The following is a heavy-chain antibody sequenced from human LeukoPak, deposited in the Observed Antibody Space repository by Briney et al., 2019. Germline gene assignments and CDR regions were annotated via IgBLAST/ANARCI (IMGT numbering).Heavy chain of an antibody. CDR1: GYTFTSYG. CDR2: ISAYNGNT. J-gene: IGHJ4*02. Sequence: ASVKVSCKASGYTFTSYGISWVRQAPGQGLEWMGWISAYNGNTNYAQKLQGRVTMTTDTSTSTAYMELRSLRSDDAAVYYCARDRIEGYGDQPPFDYWGQGTLVTVSS. V-gene: IGHV1-18*01. D-gene: IGHD4-17*01. CDR3: ARDRIEGYGDQPPFDY.